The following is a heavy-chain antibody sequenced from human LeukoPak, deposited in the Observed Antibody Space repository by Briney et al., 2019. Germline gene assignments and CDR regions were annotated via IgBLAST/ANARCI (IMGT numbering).Heavy chain of an antibody. CDR1: GGSISSYY. V-gene: IGHV4-59*01. J-gene: IGHJ4*02. CDR3: ASLYYGSGSFDY. Sequence: PSETLSLTCTVSGGSISSYYWSWIRQPPGKGLEWIGYIYYSGSTNYNPSRKSRVTISVDTSKNQFSLKLTSVTAADTAVYYCASLYYGSGSFDYWGQGTLVTVSS. CDR2: IYYSGST. D-gene: IGHD3-10*01.